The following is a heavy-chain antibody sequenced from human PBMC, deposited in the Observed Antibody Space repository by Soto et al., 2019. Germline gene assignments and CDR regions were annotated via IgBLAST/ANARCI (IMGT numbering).Heavy chain of an antibody. CDR3: ARAGKILWFGELFDY. J-gene: IGHJ4*02. CDR1: GDSVSSNSAA. CDR2: TYYRSKWYN. D-gene: IGHD3-10*01. Sequence: PSQTLSLTCAISGDSVSSNSAAWNWIRQSPSKGLEWLGRTYYRSKWYNDYAVSVKSRITINPDTSKNQFSLQLNSVTPEDTAVYYCARAGKILWFGELFDYWGQGTLVTVSS. V-gene: IGHV6-1*01.